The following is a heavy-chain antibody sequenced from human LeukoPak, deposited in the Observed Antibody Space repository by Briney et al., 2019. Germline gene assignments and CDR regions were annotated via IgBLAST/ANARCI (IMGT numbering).Heavy chain of an antibody. J-gene: IGHJ4*02. CDR2: IIPIFGTA. CDR3: ARVAAGRGSGSYFQFDY. D-gene: IGHD3-10*01. CDR1: GGTFSSYA. Sequence: ASVKVCCKASGGTFSSYAISWGRQAPGQGLEWMGGIIPIFGTANYAQKFQGRVTITADKSTSTAYMELSSLRSEDTAVYYCARVAAGRGSGSYFQFDYWGQGTLVTVSS. V-gene: IGHV1-69*06.